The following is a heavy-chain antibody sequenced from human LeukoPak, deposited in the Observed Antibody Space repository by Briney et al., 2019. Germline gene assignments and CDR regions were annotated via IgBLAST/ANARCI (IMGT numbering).Heavy chain of an antibody. J-gene: IGHJ4*02. Sequence: PGGSLRLSCATSGFTFNRFGMHWVRQAPGKGPEWVAVIWYDGSNKDYADSVKGRFTISRDYSKNTLYLQMSGLRAEDTAVCYCATSAHIEVGTAPPPDYWGQGTLVTVTS. D-gene: IGHD2-21*02. CDR3: ATSAHIEVGTAPPPDY. CDR1: GFTFNRFG. CDR2: IWYDGSNK. V-gene: IGHV3-33*01.